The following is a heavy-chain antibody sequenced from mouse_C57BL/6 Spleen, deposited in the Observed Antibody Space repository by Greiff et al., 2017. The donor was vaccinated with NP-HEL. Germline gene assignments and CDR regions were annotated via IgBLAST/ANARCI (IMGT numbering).Heavy chain of an antibody. J-gene: IGHJ2*01. CDR1: GYTFTSYW. CDR2: IYPSDSET. V-gene: IGHV1-61*01. CDR3: ARSEYFDS. Sequence: QQSCKASGYTFTSYWMDWVKQRPGQGLEWIGNIYPSDSETHYNQKFKDKATLTVDKSSSTAYMQLSSLTSEDSAVYYCARSEYFDSWGQGTTLTVSS.